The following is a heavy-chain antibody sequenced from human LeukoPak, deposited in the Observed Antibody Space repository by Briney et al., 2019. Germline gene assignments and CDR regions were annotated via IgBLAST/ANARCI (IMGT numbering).Heavy chain of an antibody. Sequence: ASVKVSCKASGYTFTSYGIDWVRQAPGQGLEWMGWTSANNGNTNYAQKFQRRVTMTTDTSTSTAYMELRSLRSDDTAVYYCARESPISGVDYWGQGTLVTVSS. CDR2: TSANNGNT. J-gene: IGHJ4*02. CDR3: ARESPISGVDY. CDR1: GYTFTSYG. D-gene: IGHD2-15*01. V-gene: IGHV1-18*01.